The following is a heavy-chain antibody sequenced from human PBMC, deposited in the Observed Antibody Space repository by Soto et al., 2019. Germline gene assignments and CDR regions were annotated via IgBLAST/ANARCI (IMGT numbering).Heavy chain of an antibody. V-gene: IGHV4-34*01. CDR2: INQSGIT. J-gene: IGHJ4*02. CDR1: GGSFSNYY. D-gene: IGHD6-13*01. Sequence: PSETLSLTCAVYGGSFSNYYWSWIRQPPGKGLEWIGEINQSGITNYNPSLESRVTISEDASKNQFSLKLSSVTAADTAVYYCARGNGIASRPADYWGQGTLVTVSS. CDR3: ARGNGIASRPADY.